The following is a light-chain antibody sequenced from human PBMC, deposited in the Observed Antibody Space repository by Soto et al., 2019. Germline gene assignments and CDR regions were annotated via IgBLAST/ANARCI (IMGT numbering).Light chain of an antibody. V-gene: IGLV2-14*01. Sequence: QSVLTQPASVSGSPGQSITISCTGTSSDVGGYKYVSWYQQHPGKAPKLMIYDVSNRPSGVSNRFSGSKSGNTASLTISGLQAEDEADYYCSSSTSSSTLVVFGGGTKLTVL. CDR1: SSDVGGYKY. CDR3: SSSTSSSTLVV. CDR2: DVS. J-gene: IGLJ2*01.